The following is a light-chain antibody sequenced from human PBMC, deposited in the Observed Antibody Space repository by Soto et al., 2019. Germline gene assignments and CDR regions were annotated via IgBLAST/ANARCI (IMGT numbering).Light chain of an antibody. CDR1: QSVSSN. CDR2: GAS. J-gene: IGKJ1*01. V-gene: IGKV3-15*01. Sequence: EIVMTQSPATLSVSPGERATLSCRASQSVSSNLAGYQQKPGQAPRLLIYGASTRATGIPARFSGSGSGTEFTLTISSRQSEDFAVYYCQQYNNWPPWTFGQGTKVEIK. CDR3: QQYNNWPPWT.